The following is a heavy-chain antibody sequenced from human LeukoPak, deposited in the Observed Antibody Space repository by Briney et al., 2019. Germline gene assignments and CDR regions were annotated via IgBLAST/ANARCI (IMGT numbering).Heavy chain of an antibody. Sequence: SETLSLTXTVSGGSISSYYWSWIRQPPGKGLEWIGYIYYSGSTNYNPSLKSRVTISVDASKNQFSLKLSSVTAADTAVYYCARDLSYDSIWGQGTLVTVSS. CDR2: IYYSGST. V-gene: IGHV4-59*01. CDR1: GGSISSYY. D-gene: IGHD3-3*01. CDR3: ARDLSYDSI. J-gene: IGHJ4*02.